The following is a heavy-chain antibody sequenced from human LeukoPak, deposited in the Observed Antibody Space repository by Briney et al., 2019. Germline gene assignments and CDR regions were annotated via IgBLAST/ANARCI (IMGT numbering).Heavy chain of an antibody. D-gene: IGHD6-19*01. J-gene: IGHJ5*02. CDR2: LSGSGGST. CDR1: GFTFSSYA. CDR3: AKGGSGSDWYRDRFDP. Sequence: GGSLRLSCTASGFTFSSYAMSWVRQARKGLEGVSGLSGSGGSTYYADSVKGRFTISSDTSKNTLYLQMNSLKDEDTAIYYCAKGGSGSDWYRDRFDPWGQGTLVTVSS. V-gene: IGHV3-23*01.